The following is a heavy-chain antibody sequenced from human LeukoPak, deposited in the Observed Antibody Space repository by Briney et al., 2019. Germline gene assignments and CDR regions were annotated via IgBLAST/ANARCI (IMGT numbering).Heavy chain of an antibody. Sequence: PSETLSLTCTVSGDSTSNSGYYWDWIRQSPGKGLEWIGSINHSGTTYYEPSLKSRVTISVDASKNQFSLKLSSVTAADTTIYYCARKKLVARGYFDFWGRGIPVTVSS. V-gene: IGHV4-39*01. CDR2: INHSGTT. J-gene: IGHJ4*02. CDR1: GDSTSNSGYY. D-gene: IGHD6-13*01. CDR3: ARKKLVARGYFDF.